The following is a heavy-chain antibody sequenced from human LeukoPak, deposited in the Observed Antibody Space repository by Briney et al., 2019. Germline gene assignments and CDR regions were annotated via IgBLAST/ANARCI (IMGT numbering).Heavy chain of an antibody. CDR3: GRDPYYDALDY. V-gene: IGHV3-7*01. CDR2: IKQDGTEK. Sequence: SGGSLRLSCAASGFTFTTYWMSWVRQAPGKGLEWVANIKQDGTEKYYVDSVKGRFTISRDNAKNSVYLQMNSLTAEDTAVYYCGRDPYYDALDYWGQGTLVTVSS. D-gene: IGHD3-16*01. CDR1: GFTFTTYW. J-gene: IGHJ4*02.